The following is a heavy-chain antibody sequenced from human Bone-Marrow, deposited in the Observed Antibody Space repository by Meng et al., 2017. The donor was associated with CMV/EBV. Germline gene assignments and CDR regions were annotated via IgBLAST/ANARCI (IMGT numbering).Heavy chain of an antibody. Sequence: GFSLSTSGGGVGWIRQPPGKALEWLALIYWNDAKYYNPSLSGRLTITKDTSKNQVVLTMTDMDPVDTATYCCAHRSRNSGFYDWLDPWGQGTLVTVSS. V-gene: IGHV2-5*01. CDR1: GFSLSTSGGG. D-gene: IGHD6-25*01. CDR3: AHRSRNSGFYDWLDP. CDR2: IYWNDAK. J-gene: IGHJ5*02.